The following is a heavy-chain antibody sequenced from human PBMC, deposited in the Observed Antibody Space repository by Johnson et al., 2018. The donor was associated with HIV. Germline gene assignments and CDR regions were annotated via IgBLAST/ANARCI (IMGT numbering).Heavy chain of an antibody. CDR2: VSGSGTGT. Sequence: VQLVESGGGLVQPGRSLRLSCAASGFTFSSYAMSWVRQAPGKGLEWVSAVSGSGTGTYYADSVKGRVTISRDNSKNTLYLQMNSLRAEDTAVYYCARACRDGYTCDVFDIWGQGTLVTVSS. CDR1: GFTFSSYA. J-gene: IGHJ3*02. CDR3: ARACRDGYTCDVFDI. V-gene: IGHV3-23*04. D-gene: IGHD5-24*01.